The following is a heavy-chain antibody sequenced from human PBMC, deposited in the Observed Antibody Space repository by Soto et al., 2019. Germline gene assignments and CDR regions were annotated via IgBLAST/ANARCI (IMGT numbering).Heavy chain of an antibody. CDR2: INHSGST. Sequence: QVQLQQWGAGLLKPSETLSLTCAVYGGSFSSYYWSWIRQPPGKGLEWIGEINHSGSTNYNPSLKSRVTISVETSKNQFSLKLSSVTAADTAVYYCARERAKYCSSTSCAKGFDYWGQGTLVTVSS. J-gene: IGHJ4*02. CDR1: GGSFSSYY. D-gene: IGHD2-2*01. CDR3: ARERAKYCSSTSCAKGFDY. V-gene: IGHV4-34*01.